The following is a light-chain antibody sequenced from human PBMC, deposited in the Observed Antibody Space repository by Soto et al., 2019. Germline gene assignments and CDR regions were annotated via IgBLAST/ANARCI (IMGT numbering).Light chain of an antibody. CDR3: QQYNQWHPYT. Sequence: EIVMTQSPATLSLSPGERATLSCRASQCVNSNLAWYQQKPGQAPRLLMSAASTRATGIPARFSASGSGTEFTLTISSLQSEDFAVYFCQQYNQWHPYTFGQGTKVDIK. CDR1: QCVNSN. CDR2: AAS. J-gene: IGKJ2*01. V-gene: IGKV3-15*01.